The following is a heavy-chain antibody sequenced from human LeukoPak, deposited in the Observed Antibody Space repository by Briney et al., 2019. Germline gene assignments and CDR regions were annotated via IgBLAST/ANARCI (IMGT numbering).Heavy chain of an antibody. CDR3: AKVAYCSGGSCYPASYYYYGMDV. CDR1: GFTFSSYA. V-gene: IGHV3-23*01. J-gene: IGHJ6*02. CDR2: IIGSGGST. D-gene: IGHD2-15*01. Sequence: GGSLRLSCAASGFTFSSYAMSWVRQAPGKGLEWVSAIIGSGGSTYYADSAKGRFTISRDNSKNTLYLQMNSLRAEDTAVYYCAKVAYCSGGSCYPASYYYYGMDVWGQGTTVTVSS.